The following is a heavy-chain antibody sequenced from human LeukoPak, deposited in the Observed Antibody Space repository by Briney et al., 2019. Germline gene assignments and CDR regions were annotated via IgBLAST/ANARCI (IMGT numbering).Heavy chain of an antibody. Sequence: GASVKVSCKASGYTFTSYGISWVRQAPGQGLEWMGWISAYNGNTNYAQKLQGRVTMTTDTSTSTAYMELRSLRSEDTAVYYCATAWGGSYCSGGSCYWYWGQGTLVTVSS. V-gene: IGHV1-18*01. CDR3: ATAWGGSYCSGGSCYWY. CDR1: GYTFTSYG. J-gene: IGHJ4*02. CDR2: ISAYNGNT. D-gene: IGHD2-15*01.